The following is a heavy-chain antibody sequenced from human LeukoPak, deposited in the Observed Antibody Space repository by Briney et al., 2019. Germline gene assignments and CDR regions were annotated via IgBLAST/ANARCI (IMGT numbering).Heavy chain of an antibody. V-gene: IGHV3-53*01. CDR1: GFTVSSNY. CDR2: IYSGGST. CDR3: AREAAAGTRNFDC. J-gene: IGHJ4*02. Sequence: GGSLRLSCAASGFTVSSNYMSWVRQAPGKGLEWVSVIYSGGSTYYADSVKGRFTISRDNSKNTLYLQMNSLRAEDTAVYYCAREAAAGTRNFDCWGQGTLVTVSS. D-gene: IGHD6-13*01.